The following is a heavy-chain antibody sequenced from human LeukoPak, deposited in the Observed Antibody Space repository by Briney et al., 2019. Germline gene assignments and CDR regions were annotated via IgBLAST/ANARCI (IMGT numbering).Heavy chain of an antibody. CDR2: LSYDESDE. V-gene: IGHV3-30*18. Sequence: PGGSLRLSCAASGFSFSTYGMHWVRQAPGKGLEWVAALSYDESDEYYADSVRGRFTISRDNSKNTLFLQMNSLRAEDTAIYYCAKDRDYYGSGSDYWGQGALVTVSS. CDR3: AKDRDYYGSGSDY. CDR1: GFSFSTYG. D-gene: IGHD3-10*01. J-gene: IGHJ4*02.